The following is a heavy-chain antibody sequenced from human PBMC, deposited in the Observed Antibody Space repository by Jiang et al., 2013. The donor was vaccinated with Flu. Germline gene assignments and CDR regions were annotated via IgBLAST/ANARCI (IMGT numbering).Heavy chain of an antibody. J-gene: IGHJ5*02. Sequence: LVKPPETLSLTCAVSGYSIGSAYYWGWIRQPPGKGLEWIGTIYHSGSTYYNPSLKSRVTMSVDTSKNQFSLKLSSVTAADTAVYYCARGWGGAPPFLNWFDPWGQGTLVTVSS. CDR2: IYHSGST. CDR1: GYSIGSAYY. D-gene: IGHD6-6*01. CDR3: ARGWGGAPPFLNWFDP. V-gene: IGHV4-38-2*01.